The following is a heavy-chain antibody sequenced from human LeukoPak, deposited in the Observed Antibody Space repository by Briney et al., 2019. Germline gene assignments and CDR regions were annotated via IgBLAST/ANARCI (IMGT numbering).Heavy chain of an antibody. D-gene: IGHD3-3*01. CDR1: GYTFTSYA. J-gene: IGHJ6*02. Sequence: GASVKVSCKASGYTFTSYAMHWVRQAPGQGLEWMGGTILIFGTANYAQKFQGRVTITADESTSTAYMELSSLRSEDTAVYYCAGTIFGVVISYYGMDVWGQGTTVTVSS. CDR3: AGTIFGVVISYYGMDV. V-gene: IGHV1-69*13. CDR2: TILIFGTA.